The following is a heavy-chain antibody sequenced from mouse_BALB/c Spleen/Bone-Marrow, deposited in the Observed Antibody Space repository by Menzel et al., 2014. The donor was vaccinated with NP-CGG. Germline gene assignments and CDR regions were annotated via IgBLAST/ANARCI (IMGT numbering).Heavy chain of an antibody. CDR3: TRSLYGNYVMDF. J-gene: IGHJ4*01. CDR2: IDPETGGT. Sequence: QVQLQQSGAELVRPGASVALSCKASGYTFTDYEMHWVKQTPAHGLEWIGAIDPETGGTAYNQKFKGKATLTADKSSSTAYMELRSLTSEDSAVYYCTRSLYGNYVMDFWGQGTSVTVSS. CDR1: GYTFTDYE. V-gene: IGHV1-15*01. D-gene: IGHD2-1*01.